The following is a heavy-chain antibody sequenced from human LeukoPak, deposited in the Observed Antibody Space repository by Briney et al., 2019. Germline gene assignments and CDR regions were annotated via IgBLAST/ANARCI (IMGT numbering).Heavy chain of an antibody. CDR3: ARDGNWRLDY. CDR1: GFTFSSYA. Sequence: GGSLRLSCAASGFTFSSYAMNWVRQASGKGLEWLSAISGSGGSTYYADSVKGRFTISRDNAKNTVYLQMNSLRGEDTAMYYCARDGNWRLDYWGQGTLVTVSS. V-gene: IGHV3-23*01. D-gene: IGHD4-23*01. CDR2: ISGSGGST. J-gene: IGHJ4*02.